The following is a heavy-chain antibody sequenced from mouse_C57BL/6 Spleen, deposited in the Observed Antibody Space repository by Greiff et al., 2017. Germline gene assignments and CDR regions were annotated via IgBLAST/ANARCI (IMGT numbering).Heavy chain of an antibody. J-gene: IGHJ3*01. CDR3: ARGYYSNYVFFAY. D-gene: IGHD2-5*01. CDR1: GYTFTSYW. V-gene: IGHV1-69*01. CDR2: IDPSDSYT. Sequence: QVQLQQPGAELVMPGASVKLSCKASGYTFTSYWMHWVKQRPGQGLEWIGEIDPSDSYTNYNQKFKGKSTLTVDKSSSTAYMQLSSLTSEDSAVYYCARGYYSNYVFFAYWGQGTLVTVSA.